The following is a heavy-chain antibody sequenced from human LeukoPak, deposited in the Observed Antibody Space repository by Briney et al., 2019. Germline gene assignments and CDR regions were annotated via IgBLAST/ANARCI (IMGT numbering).Heavy chain of an antibody. D-gene: IGHD5-18*01. Sequence: ASVKVSCKASGYTFTSYGISWVRQAPGQGLEWMGWISVYNGNTNYAQKLQGRVTMTTDTSTSTAYMELRSLRSDDTAVYYCARADTAMVTGDYWGQGTLVTVSS. CDR2: ISVYNGNT. V-gene: IGHV1-18*01. CDR3: ARADTAMVTGDY. J-gene: IGHJ4*02. CDR1: GYTFTSYG.